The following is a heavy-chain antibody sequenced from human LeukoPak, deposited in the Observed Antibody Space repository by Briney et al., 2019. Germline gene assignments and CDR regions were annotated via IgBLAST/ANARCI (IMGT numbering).Heavy chain of an antibody. D-gene: IGHD2-15*01. J-gene: IGHJ4*02. CDR3: ARLRYCSSGSCYGLDY. CDR2: IYPGDSDT. V-gene: IGHV5-51*01. Sequence: GESLKVSCKGSGYSFTSYWIGWVRQMPGKGLEWMGIIYPGDSDTRYSPSFQGQVTISADKSISTAYLQWSSLKASDTAMYYCARLRYCSSGSCYGLDYWGQGTLVTVSS. CDR1: GYSFTSYW.